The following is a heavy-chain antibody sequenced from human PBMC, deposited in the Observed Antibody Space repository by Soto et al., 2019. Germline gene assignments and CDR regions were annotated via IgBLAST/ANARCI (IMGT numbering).Heavy chain of an antibody. V-gene: IGHV3-30-3*01. CDR2: ISYDGSNK. CDR1: GFTFSSYA. Sequence: GGSLRLSCAASGFTFSSYAMHWVRQAPGKGLEWVAVISYDGSNKYYADSVKGRFTISRDNSKNTLYLQMNSLRAEDTAVYYCARDHYYDSSGYYPTGDYYYYCMDVWCQGTTVTVS. CDR3: ARDHYYDSSGYYPTGDYYYYCMDV. D-gene: IGHD3-22*01. J-gene: IGHJ6*02.